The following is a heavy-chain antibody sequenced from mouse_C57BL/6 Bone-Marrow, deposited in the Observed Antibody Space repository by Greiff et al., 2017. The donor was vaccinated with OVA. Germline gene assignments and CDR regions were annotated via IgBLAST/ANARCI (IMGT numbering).Heavy chain of an antibody. CDR1: GFTFSSYT. Sequence: EVQVVESGGGLVKPGGSLKLSCAASGFTFSSYTMSWVRQTPEKRLEWVATISGGGGNTYYPDSVKGRFTISRDNAKNTLYLQMSSLRSEDTALYYCARHPPFYYYGSSFLDYWGQGTTLTVSS. CDR3: ARHPPFYYYGSSFLDY. J-gene: IGHJ2*01. D-gene: IGHD1-1*01. CDR2: ISGGGGNT. V-gene: IGHV5-9*01.